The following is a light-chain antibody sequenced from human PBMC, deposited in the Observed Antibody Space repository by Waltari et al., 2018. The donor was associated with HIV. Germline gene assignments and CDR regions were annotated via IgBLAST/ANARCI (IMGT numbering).Light chain of an antibody. CDR2: SNA. J-gene: IGLJ3*02. V-gene: IGLV1-44*01. CDR3: AAWDDSLNGWV. Sequence: QSVLTQPPSASGTPGQRVTTSCSGSSSNIRSNTVSWYQQLPGTAPKLLIYSNAQRPAWVPGRFSGSKSGTSASLAISGLQSEDEADYYCAAWDDSLNGWVFGGGTKLTVL. CDR1: SSNIRSNT.